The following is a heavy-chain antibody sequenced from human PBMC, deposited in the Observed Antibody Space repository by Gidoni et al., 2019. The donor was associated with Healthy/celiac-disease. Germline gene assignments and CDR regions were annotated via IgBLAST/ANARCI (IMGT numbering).Heavy chain of an antibody. CDR2: TYYRSSWYN. CDR1: GHSVSRTSAA. CDR3: AREPTYSSGWSHAGSVGDYYYYGMDV. V-gene: IGHV6-1*01. Sequence: VQLQQSGPGLVKPSQTLPLPCALSGHSVSRTSAAWTWFRQSPSRGLEWLGRTYYRSSWYNDYAVSGRGRITINPDTSRNHFSLLLDSVTPEDSALYYCAREPTYSSGWSHAGSVGDYYYYGMDVWGQGTTVTVSS. J-gene: IGHJ6*02. D-gene: IGHD6-19*01.